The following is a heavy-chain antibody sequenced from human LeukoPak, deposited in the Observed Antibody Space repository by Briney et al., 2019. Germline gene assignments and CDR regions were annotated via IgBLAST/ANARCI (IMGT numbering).Heavy chain of an antibody. CDR2: FYTGGST. D-gene: IGHD4-11*01. V-gene: IGHV4-61*02. CDR3: ARVSSNYGGDYYFDY. CDR1: GGSIGSGTYY. J-gene: IGHJ4*02. Sequence: PSETLSLTCTVSGGSIGSGTYYWTWLRQPAGKGLEWIGRFYTGGSTNYNPSLRSRVSISLDMSKNQFSLKMSSVTAADTAVYYCARVSSNYGGDYYFDYWGQGTLVTVSS.